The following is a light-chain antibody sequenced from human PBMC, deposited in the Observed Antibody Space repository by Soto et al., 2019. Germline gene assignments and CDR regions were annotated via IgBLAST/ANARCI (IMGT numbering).Light chain of an antibody. Sequence: QSVLTQPASVSGSPGQSITISCTGTSSNVGCYNYVSWYQQHRGKSPKLMSCDVSNRPSWVSNRFSGSNSGNTASLTISRLPAEDETDYYWQPYPSNSNRKVFAAGNQVPVL. V-gene: IGLV2-14*01. CDR1: SSNVGCYNY. CDR3: QPYPSNSNRKV. CDR2: DVS. J-gene: IGLJ1*01.